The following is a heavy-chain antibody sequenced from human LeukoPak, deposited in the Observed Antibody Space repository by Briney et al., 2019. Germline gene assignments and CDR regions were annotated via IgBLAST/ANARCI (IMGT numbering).Heavy chain of an antibody. V-gene: IGHV4-39*07. Sequence: SETLSLTCTVSGGSISSNDYYWDWIRQPPGKGLEWIGEINHSGGTNYNPSLKSRVTISVDTSKNQFSLKLSSVTAADTAVYYCARGRIIAAAAHRASHHNWFDPWGQGTLVTVSS. D-gene: IGHD6-13*01. J-gene: IGHJ5*02. CDR2: INHSGGT. CDR3: ARGRIIAAAAHRASHHNWFDP. CDR1: GGSISSNDYY.